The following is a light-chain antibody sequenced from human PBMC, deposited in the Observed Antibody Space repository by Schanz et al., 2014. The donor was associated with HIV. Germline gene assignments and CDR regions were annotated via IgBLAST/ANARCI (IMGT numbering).Light chain of an antibody. CDR3: SSYAGNNYYV. V-gene: IGLV2-8*01. Sequence: QSALTQPPSASGSPGQSVTISCSGTSSDIGGSDYVSWYQQHPGKAPKVMIYEVSRRPSGVPDRFSGSKSGNTASLTVSGLQAEDEADYYCSSYAGNNYYVFGTGTKLTVL. J-gene: IGLJ1*01. CDR1: SSDIGGSDY. CDR2: EVS.